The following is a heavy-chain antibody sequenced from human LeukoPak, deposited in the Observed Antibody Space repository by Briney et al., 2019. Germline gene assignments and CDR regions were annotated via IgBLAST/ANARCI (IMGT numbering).Heavy chain of an antibody. CDR1: GFAFSTYA. Sequence: GGSLRLSCAASGFAFSTYAMSWVRQAPGKGLKWVSNISGSGGSTYYADSVKGRFTISRDNSRNTLYLQMYSLRAEDTAVYYCAKDMGDYYYYYYGMDVWRQGTTVTVFS. V-gene: IGHV3-23*01. J-gene: IGHJ6*02. CDR3: AKDMGDYYYYYYGMDV. D-gene: IGHD4-17*01. CDR2: ISGSGGST.